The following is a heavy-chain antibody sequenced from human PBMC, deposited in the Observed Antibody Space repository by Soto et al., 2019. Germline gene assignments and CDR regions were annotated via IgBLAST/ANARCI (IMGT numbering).Heavy chain of an antibody. CDR1: GGSFSGYY. CDR2: INHSGST. J-gene: IGHJ6*02. D-gene: IGHD6-13*01. V-gene: IGHV4-34*01. Sequence: SETLSLTCAVYGGSFSGYYWSWIRQPPGKGLEWIGEINHSGSTNHNPSLKSRVTISVDTSKNQFSLKLSSVTAADTAVYYCASTAGGYYYGMDVWGQGTTVTVSS. CDR3: ASTAGGYYYGMDV.